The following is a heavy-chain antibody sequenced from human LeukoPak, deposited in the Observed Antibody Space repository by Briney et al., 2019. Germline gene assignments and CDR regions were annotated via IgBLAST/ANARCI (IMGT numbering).Heavy chain of an antibody. D-gene: IGHD3-10*01. V-gene: IGHV3-73*01. CDR3: AAGITLVRGGTFDI. Sequence: QPGGSLRLXCAASGFTFSGFIIHWVRQAPGKGLEWIGRVTSKTNSYATAYAASVKGRFTVSRDDSKKTAYLQMNSLKTEDTAVYYCAAGITLVRGGTFDIWGQGTMVIVSS. CDR1: GFTFSGFI. CDR2: VTSKTNSYAT. J-gene: IGHJ3*02.